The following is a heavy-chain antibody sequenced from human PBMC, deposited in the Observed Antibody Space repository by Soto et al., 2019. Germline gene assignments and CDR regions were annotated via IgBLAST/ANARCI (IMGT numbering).Heavy chain of an antibody. CDR1: GFTFSSYW. J-gene: IGHJ5*02. D-gene: IGHD3-9*01. CDR3: ARGAGLRYFDWLNWFDP. Sequence: GGSLRLSCAASGFTFSSYWMSWVRQAPGKGLEWVANIKQDGSEKYYVDSVKGRFTISRDNAKNSLYLQMNSLRAEDTAVYYCARGAGLRYFDWLNWFDPWGQGTLVTVSS. V-gene: IGHV3-7*01. CDR2: IKQDGSEK.